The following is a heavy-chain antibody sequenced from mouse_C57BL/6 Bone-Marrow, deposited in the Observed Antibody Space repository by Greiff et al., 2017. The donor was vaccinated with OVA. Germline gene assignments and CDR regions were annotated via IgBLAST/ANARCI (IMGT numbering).Heavy chain of an antibody. V-gene: IGHV2-2*01. D-gene: IGHD5-1-1*01. CDR2: IWSGGST. J-gene: IGHJ1*03. CDR3: ARRNSYWYFDV. Sequence: VKLVESGPGLVQPSQSLSITCTVSGFSLTSYGVHWVRQSPGKGLEWLGVIWSGGSTDYNAAFISRMSISKDNYKSQVFFKMNSLQADDTAIYYCARRNSYWYFDVWGTGTTVTVSS. CDR1: GFSLTSYG.